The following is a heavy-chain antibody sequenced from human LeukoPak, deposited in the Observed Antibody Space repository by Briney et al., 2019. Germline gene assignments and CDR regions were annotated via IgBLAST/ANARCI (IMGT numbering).Heavy chain of an antibody. V-gene: IGHV4-31*03. D-gene: IGHD6-13*01. CDR1: GGSISSGGYY. Sequence: PSQTLSLTCTVSGGSISSGGYYWSWIRQHPGKGLEWIGYIFYSGSTYYNPSLKSRVTISVDTSNNQFSLKLSSVTAADTAVYYCARDLGGSSSWSYYYYYGMDVWGQGTTVTVSS. CDR3: ARDLGGSSSWSYYYYYGMDV. J-gene: IGHJ6*02. CDR2: IFYSGST.